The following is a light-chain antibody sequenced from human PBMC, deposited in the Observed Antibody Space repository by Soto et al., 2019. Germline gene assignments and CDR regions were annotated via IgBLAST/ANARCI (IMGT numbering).Light chain of an antibody. V-gene: IGKV3-15*01. CDR3: KQYNNWPIT. CDR1: QSVDIN. J-gene: IGKJ5*01. Sequence: EIVLTQSPATLSVSPGERVTLSCRASQSVDINLAWYQQKPGQAPRLLIYGASTRATDMPGRFSGRGDGAEFTLKISSLQSEDFEIYYCKQYNNWPITFGQ. CDR2: GAS.